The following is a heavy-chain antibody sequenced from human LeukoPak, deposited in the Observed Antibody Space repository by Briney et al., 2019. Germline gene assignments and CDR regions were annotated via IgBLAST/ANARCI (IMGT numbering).Heavy chain of an antibody. J-gene: IGHJ3*01. Sequence: SCKASGYTFTGYYMHWVRQAPGKGLEWMAVIYFDGSKKYYAESVKGRFSISRDNSDNTLYLQMNSLRVEDTAVYYCAKDSIPSSWSFAIDAWGQGTMVTVSS. D-gene: IGHD6-13*01. CDR3: AKDSIPSSWSFAIDA. CDR1: GYTFTGYY. CDR2: IYFDGSKK. V-gene: IGHV3-30*18.